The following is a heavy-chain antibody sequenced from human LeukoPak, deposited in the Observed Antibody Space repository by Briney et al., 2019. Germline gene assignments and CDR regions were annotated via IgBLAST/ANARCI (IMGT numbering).Heavy chain of an antibody. CDR1: GGSISSSSYY. J-gene: IGHJ6*03. Sequence: KTSETLSLTCTVSGGSISSSSYYGSWIRQPPGKGLEWIGEIDHSGSTKYNPSLKSRVTISVDTSKNQFSLKLSSVTAADTAVYYCARRPYNYFYYYYMDVWGKGTTVTISS. V-gene: IGHV4-39*07. CDR2: IDHSGST. CDR3: ARRPYNYFYYYYMDV. D-gene: IGHD4-11*01.